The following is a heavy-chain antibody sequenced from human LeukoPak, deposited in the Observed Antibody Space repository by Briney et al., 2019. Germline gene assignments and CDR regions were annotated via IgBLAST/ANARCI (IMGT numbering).Heavy chain of an antibody. CDR3: AKDYGDYGSGSSFDY. CDR1: GFTFSSYG. Sequence: GGSLRLSCAASGFTFSSYGMHWVRQAPGKGLEWAAFIRYDGSNKYYADSVKGRFTISRDNSKNTLYLQMNSLRAEDTAVYYCAKDYGDYGSGSSFDYWGQGTLVTVSS. V-gene: IGHV3-30*02. J-gene: IGHJ4*02. CDR2: IRYDGSNK. D-gene: IGHD3-10*01.